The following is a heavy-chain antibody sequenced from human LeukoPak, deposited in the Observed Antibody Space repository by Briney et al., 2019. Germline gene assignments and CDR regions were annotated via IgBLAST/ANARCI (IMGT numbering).Heavy chain of an antibody. Sequence: GGSLRLSCAVSGVTFSSYAMSWVRQAPGKGLEWVSGISGSAMSTYYADSVKGRFTISRDNSKDTLYLQMNSLGAEDTAVYYCAKDQMGITMVREARDYFDYWGQGSLVTVSS. V-gene: IGHV3-23*01. CDR1: GVTFSSYA. D-gene: IGHD3-10*01. CDR3: AKDQMGITMVREARDYFDY. CDR2: ISGSAMST. J-gene: IGHJ4*02.